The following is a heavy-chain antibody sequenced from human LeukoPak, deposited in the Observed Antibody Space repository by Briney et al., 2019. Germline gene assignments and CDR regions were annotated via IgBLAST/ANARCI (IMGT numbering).Heavy chain of an antibody. Sequence: SVKVSCKASGGTFSSYAISWVRQAPGQGLEWMGGIIPIFGTANYAQKFQGRVTITADESTSTAYMELSSLRSEDTAVYYCARGGFVVVPNRADFDYWGQGTLVTVSS. CDR1: GGTFSSYA. J-gene: IGHJ4*02. CDR3: ARGGFVVVPNRADFDY. CDR2: IIPIFGTA. V-gene: IGHV1-69*01. D-gene: IGHD2-2*01.